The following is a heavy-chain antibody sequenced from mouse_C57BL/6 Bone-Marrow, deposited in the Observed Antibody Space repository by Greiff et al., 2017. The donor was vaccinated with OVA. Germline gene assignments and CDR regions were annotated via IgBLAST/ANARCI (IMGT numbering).Heavy chain of an antibody. CDR3: ARDSGTLYYGNYVCDY. J-gene: IGHJ2*01. V-gene: IGHV5-4*01. CDR2: ISDGGSYT. Sequence: EVKLVESGGGLVKPGGSLKLSCAASGFTFSSYAMSWVRQTPEKRLEWVATISDGGSYTYYPDNVKGRFNISRDNAKNNLYLQMSHLKSEDTAMYYCARDSGTLYYGNYVCDYWGQGTTLTVSS. D-gene: IGHD2-1*01. CDR1: GFTFSSYA.